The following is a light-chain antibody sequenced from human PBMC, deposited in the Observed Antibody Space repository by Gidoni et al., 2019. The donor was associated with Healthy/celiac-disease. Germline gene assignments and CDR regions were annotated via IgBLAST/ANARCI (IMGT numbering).Light chain of an antibody. J-gene: IGLJ2*01. CDR1: SSDVGGYNY. CDR2: YVS. CDR3: CSYAGSYTL. Sequence: QSALTQTRSVSGSPVQSVTISCTGTSSDVGGYNYVSLYQQHPGKAPKLIIYYVSKRPSGVPDRFSGSKSGNTASLTISGLKAEDEADYYCCSYAGSYTLFGGGTKLTVL. V-gene: IGLV2-11*01.